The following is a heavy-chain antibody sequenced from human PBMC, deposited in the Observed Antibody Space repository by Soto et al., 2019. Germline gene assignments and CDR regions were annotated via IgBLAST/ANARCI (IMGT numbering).Heavy chain of an antibody. CDR2: IYYSGST. D-gene: IGHD3-3*01. J-gene: IGHJ6*03. CDR1: GGSISSYY. V-gene: IGHV4-59*01. CDR3: ARGHLLTYDFWSGYPDYYYYYMDV. Sequence: KSSETLSLTCTVSGGSISSYYWSWIRQPPGKGLEWIGYIYYSGSTNYNPSLKSRVTISVDTSKNQFSLKLSSVTAADTAVYYCARGHLLTYDFWSGYPDYYYYYMDVWGKGTTVTVSS.